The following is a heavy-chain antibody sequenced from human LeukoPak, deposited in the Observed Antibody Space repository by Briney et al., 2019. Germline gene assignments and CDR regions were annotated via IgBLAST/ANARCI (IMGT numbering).Heavy chain of an antibody. CDR3: ARLTMVRGAINWFDP. Sequence: ASLKVSCKASGYTFTSYDINWVRQATGQGLEWMGWMNPNSGNTGYAQKFQGRVTMTRNTSISTAYMELSSPRSEDTAVYYCARLTMVRGAINWFDPWGQGTLVTVSS. D-gene: IGHD3-10*01. CDR2: MNPNSGNT. V-gene: IGHV1-8*01. J-gene: IGHJ5*02. CDR1: GYTFTSYD.